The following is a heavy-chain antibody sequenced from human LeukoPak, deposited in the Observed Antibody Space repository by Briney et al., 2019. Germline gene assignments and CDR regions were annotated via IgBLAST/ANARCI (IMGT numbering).Heavy chain of an antibody. CDR3: ARDRGQWLAPVGYGMDV. J-gene: IGHJ6*02. V-gene: IGHV4-59*01. D-gene: IGHD6-19*01. Sequence: SETLSLTCTVSGGSISSYYWSWIRQPPGKGLEWIGYIYYSGSTNYNPSLKSRVTILVDTSKNQFSLKLSSVTAADTAVYYCARDRGQWLAPVGYGMDVWGQGTTVTVSS. CDR2: IYYSGST. CDR1: GGSISSYY.